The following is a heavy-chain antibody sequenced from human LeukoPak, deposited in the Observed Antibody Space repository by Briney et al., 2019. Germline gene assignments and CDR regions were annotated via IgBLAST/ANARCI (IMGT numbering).Heavy chain of an antibody. CDR1: GGSISSGGYY. V-gene: IGHV4-30-4*08. Sequence: SETLSLTCTVSGGSISSGGYYWSWIRQPPGKGLEWIGYIYYSGSTYYNPSLKSRVTISVDTSKNQFSLKLSSVTAEDTAVYYCARHSFPVAAFYWGQGTLVTVSS. CDR2: IYYSGST. CDR3: ARHSFPVAAFY. D-gene: IGHD6-19*01. J-gene: IGHJ4*02.